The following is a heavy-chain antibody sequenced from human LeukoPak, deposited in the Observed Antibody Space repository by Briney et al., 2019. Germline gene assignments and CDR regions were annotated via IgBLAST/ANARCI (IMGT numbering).Heavy chain of an antibody. CDR1: GFTFSNYG. CDR2: ISYDGSNE. CDR3: ARDSYDYDSSGPIRV. J-gene: IGHJ4*02. V-gene: IGHV3-30-3*01. Sequence: GRSLRLSCAAAGFTFSNYGMHWVRQAPGKGLEWVTVISYDGSNEYYADSVKGRFTISRDNSKNTLYLQMNSLRAEDTAVYYCARDSYDYDSSGPIRVWGQGTLVTVSS. D-gene: IGHD3-22*01.